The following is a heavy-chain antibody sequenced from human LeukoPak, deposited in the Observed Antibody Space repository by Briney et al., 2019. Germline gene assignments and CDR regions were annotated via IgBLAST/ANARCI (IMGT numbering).Heavy chain of an antibody. Sequence: SGESLRLSCAASGFSFSTYSMHWVRQAPGKGLEWVSFIQSHGSPTYYADSVKGRFTISRDNSMDTLYLQMNSLRVEDTGVHYCAEGGFGNWWPYFDHWGQGSLVTVSS. D-gene: IGHD2-8*02. CDR3: AEGGFGNWWPYFDH. V-gene: IGHV3-30*02. CDR2: IQSHGSPT. J-gene: IGHJ4*02. CDR1: GFSFSTYS.